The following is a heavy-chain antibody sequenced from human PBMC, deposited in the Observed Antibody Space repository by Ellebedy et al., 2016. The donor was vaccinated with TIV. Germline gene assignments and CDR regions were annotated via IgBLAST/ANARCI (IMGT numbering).Heavy chain of an antibody. D-gene: IGHD5-18*01. CDR3: ARGRRGYTYGLVFDS. V-gene: IGHV1-2*02. CDR2: IGPNNGGI. CDR1: RYSFTGHY. Sequence: AASVKVSCKASRYSFTGHYMHWVRQAPGQGLEWMGWIGPNNGGISYAQKFQGMVTMTRDTSISTAYMELSRLRSDDTAVYYCARGRRGYTYGLVFDSWGQGTLVTVSS. J-gene: IGHJ4*02.